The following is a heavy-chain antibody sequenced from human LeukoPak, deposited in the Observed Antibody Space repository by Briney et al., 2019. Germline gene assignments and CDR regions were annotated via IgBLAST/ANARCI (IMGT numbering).Heavy chain of an antibody. Sequence: SGTLSLTCAVSGGSISSSNWWSWVRQPPGKGLEWIGEIYHSGSTNYNPSLKSRVTISVDKSKNQFSLKLSSVTAADTAVYYCASSYYYDSSGYYFGHRTIANDAFDIWGQGTMVTVSS. V-gene: IGHV4-4*02. CDR3: ASSYYYDSSGYYFGHRTIANDAFDI. CDR2: IYHSGST. CDR1: GGSISSSNW. D-gene: IGHD3-22*01. J-gene: IGHJ3*02.